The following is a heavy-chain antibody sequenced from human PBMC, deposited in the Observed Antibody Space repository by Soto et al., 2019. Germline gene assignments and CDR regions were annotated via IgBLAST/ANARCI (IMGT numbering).Heavy chain of an antibody. Sequence: QVQLVQSGAEVKKPGSSVKVSCKASGGTFSSNTVSWVRQAPGQGLEWMGRIIPMLGITTYTQKFQGRVTIRADESTSTAYMFLGSLTYEDTAVYYCTIDTPVDAFEMWAQGTGVTVPS. J-gene: IGHJ3*02. D-gene: IGHD3-9*01. CDR3: TIDTPVDAFEM. CDR2: IIPMLGIT. CDR1: GGTFSSNT. V-gene: IGHV1-69*02.